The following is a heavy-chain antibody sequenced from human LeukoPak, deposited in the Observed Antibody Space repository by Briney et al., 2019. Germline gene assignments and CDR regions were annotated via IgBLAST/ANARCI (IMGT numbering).Heavy chain of an antibody. CDR3: ARVIGLAHYYYGMDV. V-gene: IGHV4-59*01. J-gene: IGHJ6*02. CDR2: IYYSGST. Sequence: PSETLSLTCTVSGGSISSYYWSWIRQPPGKGLEWIGYIYYSGSTNYNPSLKSRVTISVDTSKNQFSLKLSSVTAADTAVYYCARVIGLAHYYYGMDVWGQGTTVTVSS. D-gene: IGHD6-19*01. CDR1: GGSISSYY.